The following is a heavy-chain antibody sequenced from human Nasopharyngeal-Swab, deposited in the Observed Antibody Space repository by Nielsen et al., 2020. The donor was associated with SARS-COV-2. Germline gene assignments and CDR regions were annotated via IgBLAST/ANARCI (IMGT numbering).Heavy chain of an antibody. J-gene: IGHJ4*02. CDR2: ISYDGTIQ. D-gene: IGHD4-17*01. CDR3: ARGDYGDYAGMGVDY. Sequence: GESLKISCAASGFNVSRFGMHWVRQAPGKGLQWMAFISYDGTIQYYADSVKGRCTISRDNSKKTLYLHMNSLSAEDTAVYYCARGDYGDYAGMGVDYWGQGTLVTVSS. V-gene: IGHV3-30*03. CDR1: GFNVSRFG.